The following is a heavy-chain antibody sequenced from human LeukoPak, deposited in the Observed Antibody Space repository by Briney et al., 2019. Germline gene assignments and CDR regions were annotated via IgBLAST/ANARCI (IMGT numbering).Heavy chain of an antibody. CDR3: ARDFTGYCSSTSCYRYYYYYMDV. V-gene: IGHV4-4*07. Sequence: PSETLSLTCTVSGGSISSYYWSWIRQPAGKGLEWIGRIYTSGSTNYNPSLRSRVTMSVDTSKNQFSLKLSSVTAADTAVYYCARDFTGYCSSTSCYRYYYYYMDVWGKGTTVTVSS. D-gene: IGHD2-2*01. CDR2: IYTSGST. CDR1: GGSISSYY. J-gene: IGHJ6*03.